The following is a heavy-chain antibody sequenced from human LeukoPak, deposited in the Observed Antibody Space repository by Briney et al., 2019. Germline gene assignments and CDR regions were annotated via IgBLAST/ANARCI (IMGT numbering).Heavy chain of an antibody. CDR3: AKDSRYSSSINYFDP. CDR1: GCTFSSYA. CDR2: ISGSGGST. J-gene: IGHJ5*02. Sequence: GGSLRLSCAASGCTFSSYAMSWVRQAPGKGLEWVSAISGSGGSTYYADSVKGRFTISRDNSKNTLYLQMNSLRVEDTAVYYCAKDSRYSSSINYFDPWGQGTLVTVSS. D-gene: IGHD6-13*01. V-gene: IGHV3-23*01.